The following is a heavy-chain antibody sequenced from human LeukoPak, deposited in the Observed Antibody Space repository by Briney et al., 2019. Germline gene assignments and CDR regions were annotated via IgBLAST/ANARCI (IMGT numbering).Heavy chain of an antibody. V-gene: IGHV3-11*01. J-gene: IGHJ4*02. Sequence: PGGGPGLSCGGSGFPFSDYYMSWVRPAPGKGVGGGSYISSSGSTIYYADSVKGRFTISRDNAKNSLYLQMNSLRAEDTAVYYCARTVPYYYDIPYYFDYWGQGTLVTVSS. CDR3: ARTVPYYYDIPYYFDY. CDR1: GFPFSDYY. CDR2: ISSSGSTI. D-gene: IGHD3-22*01.